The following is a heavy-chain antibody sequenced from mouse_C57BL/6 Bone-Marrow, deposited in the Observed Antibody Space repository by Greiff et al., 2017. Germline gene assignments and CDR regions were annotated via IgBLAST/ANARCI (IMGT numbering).Heavy chain of an antibody. CDR3: ARFPHCYGSSYSCDY. CDR2: IYPGDGDT. CDR1: GYAFSSYW. D-gene: IGHD1-1*01. V-gene: IGHV1-80*01. J-gene: IGHJ2*01. Sequence: QVQLQQSGAELVKPGASVKISCKASGYAFSSYWMNWVKQRPGKGLEWIGQIYPGDGDTNYNGKFKGKATLNADKSSSTAYMQLSSLTSEDCAVYFGARFPHCYGSSYSCDYWGQGTTLTVSS.